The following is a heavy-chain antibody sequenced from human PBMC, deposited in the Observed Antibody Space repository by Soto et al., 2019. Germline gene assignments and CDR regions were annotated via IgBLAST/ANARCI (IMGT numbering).Heavy chain of an antibody. J-gene: IGHJ4*02. CDR1: GFTFSNAW. CDR2: IKSKTDGGTT. V-gene: IGHV3-15*01. CDR3: TTASLRDSGYDLDPDY. D-gene: IGHD5-12*01. Sequence: EVQLVESGGGLVKPGGSLRLSCAASGFTFSNAWMSWVRQAPGKGLEWVGRIKSKTDGGTTDYAAPVKGGFTISRDDSKNTLYLQMNSLKTEDTAVYYCTTASLRDSGYDLDPDYWGQGTLVTVSS.